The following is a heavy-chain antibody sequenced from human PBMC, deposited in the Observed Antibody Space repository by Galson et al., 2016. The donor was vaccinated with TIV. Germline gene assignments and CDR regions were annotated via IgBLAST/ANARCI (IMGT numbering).Heavy chain of an antibody. CDR1: GDSVSSNSAA. CDR2: TYYRSKWYN. CDR3: ASATPSVFGVVMTLDY. J-gene: IGHJ4*02. D-gene: IGHD3-3*01. Sequence: CAISGDSVSSNSAAWNWIRQSPSRGLEWLGRTYYRSKWYNDYALSVNSRITINQDTSKNQVSLQLHSVTPEDTAVYYCASATPSVFGVVMTLDYWGQGTLVTVS. V-gene: IGHV6-1*01.